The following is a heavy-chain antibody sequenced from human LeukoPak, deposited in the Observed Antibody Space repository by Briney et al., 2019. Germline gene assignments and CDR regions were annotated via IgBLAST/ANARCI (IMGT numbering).Heavy chain of an antibody. J-gene: IGHJ4*02. CDR1: ATSISSSSHH. Sequence: SETLSLTCTISATSISSSSHHWGWIRQSPGKGLEWIGSIYYGQTIYYNPSLNSRVTISVVTSKDQFTLQLNSVTAADTAVYYCARAIAVGRWDFDYWGQGTLVTVSS. V-gene: IGHV4-39*01. D-gene: IGHD6-19*01. CDR3: ARAIAVGRWDFDY. CDR2: IYYGQTI.